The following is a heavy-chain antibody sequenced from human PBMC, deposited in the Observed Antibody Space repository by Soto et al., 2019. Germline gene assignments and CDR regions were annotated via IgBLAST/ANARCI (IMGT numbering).Heavy chain of an antibody. Sequence: EVQLLESGGGLVQPGGSLRLSCAASGFTFSSYAMSWVRQAPGKGMEWVSAISGSGGSTYYADSVKGRFTISRDNSKNTLYLQMNSLRAEDTAVYYCANPWDDDFWSGPPLAFDIWGRGTMVTVSS. V-gene: IGHV3-23*01. CDR2: ISGSGGST. J-gene: IGHJ3*02. CDR3: ANPWDDDFWSGPPLAFDI. D-gene: IGHD3-3*01. CDR1: GFTFSSYA.